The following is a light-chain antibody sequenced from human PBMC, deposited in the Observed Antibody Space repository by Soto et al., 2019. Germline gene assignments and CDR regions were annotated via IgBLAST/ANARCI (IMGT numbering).Light chain of an antibody. Sequence: QSVLTQPPSVSAAPGQKVTIPCSGSSSNIGNNYVSWYQHLPGTAPKLLIYDNNERPSGIPDRLSGSKSGTSATLGITGLQTGDEADYYCGTWDTSLSAVVFGGGTQLTVL. J-gene: IGLJ2*01. CDR2: DNN. V-gene: IGLV1-51*01. CDR1: SSNIGNNY. CDR3: GTWDTSLSAVV.